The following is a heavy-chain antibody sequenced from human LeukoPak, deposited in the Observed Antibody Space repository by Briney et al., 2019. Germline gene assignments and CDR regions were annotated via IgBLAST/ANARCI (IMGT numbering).Heavy chain of an antibody. CDR1: GFTFNNYA. Sequence: PGGSLRLSCAASGFTFNNYAMNWVRQAPGKGLEWVSAITGSGDSTYYADSVKGRFTASRDNSKNTLYLQMNSLRGEDTATYYCVKIDCGSTRCRRPDYWGQGALVTVSS. J-gene: IGHJ4*02. V-gene: IGHV3-23*01. D-gene: IGHD2-2*01. CDR3: VKIDCGSTRCRRPDY. CDR2: ITGSGDST.